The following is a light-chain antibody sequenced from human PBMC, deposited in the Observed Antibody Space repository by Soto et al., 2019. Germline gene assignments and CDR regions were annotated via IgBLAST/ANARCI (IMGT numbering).Light chain of an antibody. Sequence: QSALTQPASVSGSPGQSITISCTGTSSDIGGFYYVSWYQHHPGKDPKLMIYQVSNRPSGVSNRFSGSKSGNTASLTISGLQAEDEADYFCCSYSSSSTFYVFGAGTKVTAL. CDR3: CSYSSSSTFYV. J-gene: IGLJ1*01. CDR1: SSDIGGFYY. V-gene: IGLV2-14*01. CDR2: QVS.